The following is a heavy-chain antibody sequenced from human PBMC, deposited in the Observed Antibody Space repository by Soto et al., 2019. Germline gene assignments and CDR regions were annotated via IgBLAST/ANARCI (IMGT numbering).Heavy chain of an antibody. V-gene: IGHV3-33*01. D-gene: IGHD6-19*01. CDR2: IWYDGSNR. J-gene: IGHJ6*02. Sequence: GALRLAGSASGFSFSNYGMQWVRQAPGKGLEWVAFIWYDGSNRYYADSVKGRFTITRDNPKKTVYLQMNSLRAEDTAVYYCARDLIPVAGSDQFYGMDVWGQGTKVTVYS. CDR3: ARDLIPVAGSDQFYGMDV. CDR1: GFSFSNYG.